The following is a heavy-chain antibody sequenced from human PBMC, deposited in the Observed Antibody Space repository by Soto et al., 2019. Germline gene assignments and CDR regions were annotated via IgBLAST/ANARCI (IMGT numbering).Heavy chain of an antibody. D-gene: IGHD6-13*01. CDR3: ARYAGSSWFDY. J-gene: IGHJ4*02. Sequence: QVQLQESGPGLVKPSETLSLTCTVSGGSISTYYWSWIRQTPGKGLEWIGYINYSGRTNYNPSLKSRVTMSLDTSKNQFSLKLRTVTAADTALFYCARYAGSSWFDYWGQGTLVTVSS. CDR1: GGSISTYY. V-gene: IGHV4-59*01. CDR2: INYSGRT.